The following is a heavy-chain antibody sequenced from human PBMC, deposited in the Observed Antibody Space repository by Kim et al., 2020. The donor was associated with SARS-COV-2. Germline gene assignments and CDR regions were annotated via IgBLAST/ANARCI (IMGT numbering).Heavy chain of an antibody. Sequence: SETLSHTCTVSGGSISSSSYYWGWIRQPPGKGLEWIGSIYYSGSTYYNPSLKSRVTISVDTSKNQFSLKLSSVTAADTAVYYCARLIVENWFDPWGQGTLVTVSS. D-gene: IGHD2-21*01. J-gene: IGHJ5*02. CDR3: ARLIVENWFDP. V-gene: IGHV4-39*01. CDR2: IYYSGST. CDR1: GGSISSSSYY.